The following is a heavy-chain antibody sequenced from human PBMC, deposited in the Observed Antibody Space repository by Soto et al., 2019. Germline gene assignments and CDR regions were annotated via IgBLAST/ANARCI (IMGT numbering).Heavy chain of an antibody. V-gene: IGHV4-4*02. CDR2: IYHRGST. J-gene: IGHJ4*02. CDR3: ARVTLVGSVSVRPWYSSYYFDY. D-gene: IGHD6-19*01. CDR1: GGSISSSNW. Sequence: SETLSLTCAVSGGSISSSNWWSWVRQPPGKGLEWIGEIYHRGSTNYNPSLKSRVTISVDKSKNQFSLKLSSGTAADTAVYYCARVTLVGSVSVRPWYSSYYFDYWGQGTLVTVSS.